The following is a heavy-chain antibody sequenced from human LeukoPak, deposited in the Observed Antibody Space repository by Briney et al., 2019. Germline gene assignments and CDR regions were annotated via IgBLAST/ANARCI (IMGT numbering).Heavy chain of an antibody. D-gene: IGHD6-13*01. V-gene: IGHV4-4*07. CDR3: AREAAAGTSEHFQH. CDR2: IYTSGIT. J-gene: IGHJ1*01. Sequence: PSETLSLTCTVSGGSISSYYWSWIRQPAGKGLEWIGRIYTSGITNYNPSLKSRVTMSVDTSKNQFSLKLTSVTAADTAVYYCAREAAAGTSEHFQHWGQGTQVTVSS. CDR1: GGSISSYY.